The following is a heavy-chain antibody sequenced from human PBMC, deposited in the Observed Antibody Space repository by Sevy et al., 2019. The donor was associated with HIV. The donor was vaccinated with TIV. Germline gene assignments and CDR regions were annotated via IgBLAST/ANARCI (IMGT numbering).Heavy chain of an antibody. CDR2: ISPGSSHT. CDR3: ARDRRNYGGQYFDY. Sequence: GGSLRLSCAASEFSFSDYYMIWLRQAPGKGLEWVSYISPGSSHTNYADSVKGRFTISRDNSKNSLYLQMNSLRAEDTAIYYCARDRRNYGGQYFDYWGQGTPVTVSS. CDR1: EFSFSDYY. V-gene: IGHV3-11*06. J-gene: IGHJ4*02. D-gene: IGHD4-17*01.